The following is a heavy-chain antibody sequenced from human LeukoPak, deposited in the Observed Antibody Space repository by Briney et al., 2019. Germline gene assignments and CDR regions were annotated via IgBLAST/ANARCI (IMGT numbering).Heavy chain of an antibody. CDR3: TKGDITMIPD. CDR1: GFTVSNNY. D-gene: IGHD3-22*01. Sequence: GGSLRLSCAASGFTVSNNYMSWVRQAPGKGLEWVSIIYSSGTTYYADSVKGRFTISRDNSKNTLFLQMNSLRAEDTAVYYCTKGDITMIPDWGQGTLVTVSS. J-gene: IGHJ4*02. V-gene: IGHV3-53*01. CDR2: IYSSGTT.